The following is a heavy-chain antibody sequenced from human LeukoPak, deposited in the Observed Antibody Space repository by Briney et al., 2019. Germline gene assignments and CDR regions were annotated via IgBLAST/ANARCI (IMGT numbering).Heavy chain of an antibody. V-gene: IGHV3-30*03. J-gene: IGHJ4*02. CDR3: ARDRLEQLVPFFDY. Sequence: SGGSLRLSCAASGFTFSTYGMHWVRQAPGKGLEWVAVMSYDDTNKYYADSVKGRFTISRDNSKNTLYLQMNSLRAEDTAVYYCARDRLEQLVPFFDYWGQGTLVTVSS. D-gene: IGHD6-6*01. CDR2: MSYDDTNK. CDR1: GFTFSTYG.